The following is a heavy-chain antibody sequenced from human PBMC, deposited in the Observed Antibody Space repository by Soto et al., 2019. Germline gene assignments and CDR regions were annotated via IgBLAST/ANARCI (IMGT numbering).Heavy chain of an antibody. CDR1: GDSFSNYL. Sequence: GESLKISCKGSGDSFSNYLIGWVRQMPGKGLEWVGNIYPGDSDTRYSPSFQGQVTISADKSISTVYLQWSSLKDSATAIYYRATQGYESSGYFDRWGHGTLVTVSS. J-gene: IGHJ4*01. D-gene: IGHD3-22*01. V-gene: IGHV5-51*01. CDR3: ATQGYESSGYFDR. CDR2: IYPGDSDT.